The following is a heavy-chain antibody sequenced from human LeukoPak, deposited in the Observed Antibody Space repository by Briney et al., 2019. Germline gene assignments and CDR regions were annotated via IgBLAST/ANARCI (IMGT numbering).Heavy chain of an antibody. J-gene: IGHJ3*02. CDR2: IYYSGST. V-gene: IGHV4-59*01. Sequence: SETLSLTCTVSGGSISSYYWSWIRQPPGKGLEWIGYIYYSGSTNYNPSLKSRVTISVDTSKNQFSLKLSYVTAADTAVYYCARGSIAARNDAFDIWGQGTIVTVSS. D-gene: IGHD6-6*01. CDR1: GGSISSYY. CDR3: ARGSIAARNDAFDI.